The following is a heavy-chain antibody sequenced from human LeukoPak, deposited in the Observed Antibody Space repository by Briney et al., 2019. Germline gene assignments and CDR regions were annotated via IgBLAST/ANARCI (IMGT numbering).Heavy chain of an antibody. CDR1: GGTFSSYA. Sequence: GASVKVSCKASGGTFSSYAISWVRQAPGQGLEWMGGIIPIFGTANYAQKFRGRVTITADESTSTAYMELSSLRSEDTAVYYCARRMAAGIQAFDYWGQGTLVTVSS. CDR2: IIPIFGTA. V-gene: IGHV1-69*13. J-gene: IGHJ4*02. D-gene: IGHD6-19*01. CDR3: ARRMAAGIQAFDY.